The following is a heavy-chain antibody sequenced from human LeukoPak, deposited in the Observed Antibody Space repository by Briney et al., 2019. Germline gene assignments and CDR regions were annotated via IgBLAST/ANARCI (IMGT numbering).Heavy chain of an antibody. Sequence: GGSLRLSRAASGFSLSSYWMTWVRQAPGKGLEWVACINQDGSGRYCVDSVKGRFTISRDNAKNLLYLQMNSLRVDDTAVYYCANVGDVYNGALEIWGQGTTVTVSS. CDR2: INQDGSGR. CDR1: GFSLSSYW. D-gene: IGHD5-24*01. J-gene: IGHJ3*02. CDR3: ANVGDVYNGALEI. V-gene: IGHV3-7*01.